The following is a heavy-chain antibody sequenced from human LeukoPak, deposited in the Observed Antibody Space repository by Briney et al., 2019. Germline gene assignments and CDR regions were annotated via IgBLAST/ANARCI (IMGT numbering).Heavy chain of an antibody. V-gene: IGHV3-73*01. CDR2: VRSKDNGYAT. Sequence: GGSLRLSCAASGFTFSGSAMHWVRQASGKGLEWVARVRSKDNGYATSYSASVRGRFTISRDDSKNTAYLQMDSLKTEDTAVYFCSRTSGAAWYFDLWGRGTLVTVSS. J-gene: IGHJ2*01. CDR3: SRTSGAAWYFDL. CDR1: GFTFSGSA. D-gene: IGHD3-10*01.